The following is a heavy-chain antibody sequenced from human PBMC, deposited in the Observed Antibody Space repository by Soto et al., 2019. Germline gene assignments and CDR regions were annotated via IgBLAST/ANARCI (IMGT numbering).Heavy chain of an antibody. CDR2: INPNSGGT. CDR3: ARERSIAARPDLGNWFDP. J-gene: IGHJ5*02. D-gene: IGHD6-6*01. Sequence: EASVKVSFKASGYTFTGYYMHWVRQAPGQGLEWMGWINPNSGGTNYAQKFQGRVTMTRDTSISTAYMELSRLRSDDTAVYYCARERSIAARPDLGNWFDPWGQGTLVTVSS. V-gene: IGHV1-2*02. CDR1: GYTFTGYY.